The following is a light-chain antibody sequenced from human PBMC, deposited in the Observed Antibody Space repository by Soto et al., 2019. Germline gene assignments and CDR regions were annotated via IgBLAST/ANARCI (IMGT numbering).Light chain of an antibody. V-gene: IGLV2-23*01. Sequence: QSVLTQPASLSGSPGQSITISCTGTIGDVGSYNLVSWYQQQPGKAPKLLIYEGTQRPSGVSNRFSGSKSGNTASLTISGLQADDEADYYCCSYAGSSTYLFRTGTKVTVL. CDR1: IGDVGSYNL. CDR2: EGT. CDR3: CSYAGSSTYL. J-gene: IGLJ1*01.